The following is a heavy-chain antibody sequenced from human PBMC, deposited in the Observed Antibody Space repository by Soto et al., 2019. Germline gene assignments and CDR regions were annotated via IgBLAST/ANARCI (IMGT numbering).Heavy chain of an antibody. CDR3: ATPQVPNAFDI. V-gene: IGHV1-2*02. J-gene: IGHJ3*02. CDR2: INPNSGAT. Sequence: QVQLVQSGAEVQKPGASVKVSCKASGYTFTVYYIHWMRQAPGQGLEWMGWINPNSGATDYAQKFQGRVTMTRDTSISTAYMELSRLRSDDTAVYYCATPQVPNAFDIWGQGTMVTVSS. CDR1: GYTFTVYY.